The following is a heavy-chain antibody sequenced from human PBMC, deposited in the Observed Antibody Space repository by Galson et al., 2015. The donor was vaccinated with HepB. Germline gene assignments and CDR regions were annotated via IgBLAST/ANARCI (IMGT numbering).Heavy chain of an antibody. CDR2: IKSRGDGGTT. Sequence: SLRLSCAASGFPFSSYAMSWFRQAAGRGLEWVGFIKSRGDGGTTEYGSSVKGRFIISRDDSKSVVYLQMNNLKTDDSGVYYCTRDQYYYNSGRFRWGQGVLGTV. CDR1: GFPFSSYA. D-gene: IGHD3-10*01. V-gene: IGHV3-49*03. CDR3: TRDQYYYNSGRFR. J-gene: IGHJ4*02.